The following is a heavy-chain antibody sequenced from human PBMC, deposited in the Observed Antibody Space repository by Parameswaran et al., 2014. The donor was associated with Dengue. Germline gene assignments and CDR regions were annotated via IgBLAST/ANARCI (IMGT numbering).Heavy chain of an antibody. D-gene: IGHD3-22*01. J-gene: IGHJ3*02. CDR2: ISAYNGNT. CDR3: ARATYYYDSSGYYYDAFDI. Sequence: WVRQAPGQGLEWMGWISAYNGNTNYAQKLQGRVTMTTDTSTSTAYMELRSLRSDDTAVYYCARATYYYDSSGYYYDAFDIWGQGTMVTVSS. V-gene: IGHV1-18*01.